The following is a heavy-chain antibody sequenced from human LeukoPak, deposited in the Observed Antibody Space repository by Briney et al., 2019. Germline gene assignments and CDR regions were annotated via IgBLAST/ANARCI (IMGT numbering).Heavy chain of an antibody. Sequence: GGPLRLSCAASGFTFSSYAMHWVRQAPGKGLEWVAVISYDGSNKYYADSVKGRFTISRDNSKNTLYLQMNSLRAEDTAVYYCARDVSRSVVRGVSHFDYWGQGTLVTVSS. J-gene: IGHJ4*02. D-gene: IGHD3-10*01. CDR3: ARDVSRSVVRGVSHFDY. CDR1: GFTFSSYA. CDR2: ISYDGSNK. V-gene: IGHV3-30*04.